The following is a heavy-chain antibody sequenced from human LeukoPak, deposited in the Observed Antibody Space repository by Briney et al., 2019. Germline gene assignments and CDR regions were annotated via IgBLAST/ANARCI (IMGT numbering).Heavy chain of an antibody. CDR3: ASYGRTTRYGSIPEGMEV. D-gene: IGHD3-10*01. Sequence: PSETLSLTCTVSGGSISGSSYYWGWIRQPPGKGLEWIGSIYYSGSTYYNPSLKSRVTISVDTSKNQFSLKLSSVTAADTAVYYCASYGRTTRYGSIPEGMEVWGQGTTVTVSS. J-gene: IGHJ6*02. CDR1: GGSISGSSYY. V-gene: IGHV4-39*01. CDR2: IYYSGST.